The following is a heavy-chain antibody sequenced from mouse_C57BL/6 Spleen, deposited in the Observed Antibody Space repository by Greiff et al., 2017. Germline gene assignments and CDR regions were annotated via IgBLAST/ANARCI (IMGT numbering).Heavy chain of an antibody. Sequence: QVQLQQSGAELVRPGTSVKVSCKASGYAFTNYLIEWVKQRPGQGLEWIGVINPGSGGTNYNEKFKGKATLTADKSSSTAYMQLSSLTSEDSAVYFCARLWGSPFAYWGQGTLVTVSA. CDR2: INPGSGGT. CDR1: GYAFTNYL. J-gene: IGHJ3*01. CDR3: ARLWGSPFAY. V-gene: IGHV1-54*01. D-gene: IGHD1-1*02.